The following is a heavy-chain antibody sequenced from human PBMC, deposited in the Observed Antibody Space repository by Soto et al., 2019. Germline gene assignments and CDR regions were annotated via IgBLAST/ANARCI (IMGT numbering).Heavy chain of an antibody. CDR2: LWYDGSNK. V-gene: IGHV3-33*01. CDR3: ARDRIGYCSGGSCSNIYYYDMYV. J-gene: IGHJ6*03. Sequence: QVQLVESGRGVVQPGRSLRLSCAASGFTFSSYGMHWVRQAPGQGLVWVAVLWYDGSNKYYADYVKGRFTISRDNSNNTLYLQMHSLGDEDTAVYYCARDRIGYCSGGSCSNIYYYDMYVWGKGTTVNVSS. CDR1: GFTFSSYG. D-gene: IGHD2-15*01.